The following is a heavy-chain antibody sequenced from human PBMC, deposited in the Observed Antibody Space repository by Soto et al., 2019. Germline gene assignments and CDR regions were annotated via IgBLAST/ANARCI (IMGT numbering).Heavy chain of an antibody. D-gene: IGHD5-12*01. V-gene: IGHV1-69*04. CDR1: GGTFSSYT. Sequence: GASVKVSCKASGGTFSSYTISWVRQAPGQGLEWMGRIIPILGIANYAQKFQGRVTITADKSTSTAYMELSSLRSEDTAVYYCARDGDGGVATINSAFDIWGQGTMVTVSS. CDR3: ARDGDGGVATINSAFDI. CDR2: IIPILGIA. J-gene: IGHJ3*02.